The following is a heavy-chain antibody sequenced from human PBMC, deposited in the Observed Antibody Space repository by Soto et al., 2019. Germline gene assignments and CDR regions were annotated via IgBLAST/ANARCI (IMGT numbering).Heavy chain of an antibody. J-gene: IGHJ4*02. CDR3: ARVAYCSGGSCYRTYYFDY. Sequence: ASVKVSCKDSGYTYTSYGMRWVRQAPGQGLEWMGWISAYNGNTNYAQKLQGRVTMTTDTSTSTAYMELRSLRSDDTAVYYCARVAYCSGGSCYRTYYFDYWGQGTLVTVSS. CDR1: GYTYTSYG. CDR2: ISAYNGNT. D-gene: IGHD2-15*01. V-gene: IGHV1-18*01.